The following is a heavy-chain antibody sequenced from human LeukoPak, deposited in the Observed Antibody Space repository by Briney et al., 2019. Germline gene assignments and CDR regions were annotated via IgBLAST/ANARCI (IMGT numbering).Heavy chain of an antibody. CDR1: GGTFSSYA. CDR2: IIPIFGTA. CDR3: ARVPPGYYDSSGYYDY. Sequence: SVKVSCKASGGTFSSYAISWVRQAPGQGLEWMGRIIPIFGTANYAQKFQGRVTITADKSTSTAYMELSSLRSEDTAVYYCARVPPGYYDSSGYYDYWGQGTLVTASS. V-gene: IGHV1-69*06. D-gene: IGHD3-22*01. J-gene: IGHJ4*02.